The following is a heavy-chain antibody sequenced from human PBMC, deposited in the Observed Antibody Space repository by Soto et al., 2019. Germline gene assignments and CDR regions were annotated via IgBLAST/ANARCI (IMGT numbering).Heavy chain of an antibody. CDR1: YGNIIDHC. Sequence: TMPDTWTVSYGNIIDHCWRWIRKNTGKGLEWIGYIYYSGSTNYNPSLKSRVTISVDTSKNQFSLKVRSVTAADTAVYYCARRYGGNFDYWGQGTLVTVSS. D-gene: IGHD1-26*01. CDR2: IYYSGST. V-gene: IGHV4-59*11. J-gene: IGHJ4*02. CDR3: ARRYGGNFDY.